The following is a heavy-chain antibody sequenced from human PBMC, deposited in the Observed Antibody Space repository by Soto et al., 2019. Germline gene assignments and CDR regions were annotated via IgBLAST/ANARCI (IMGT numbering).Heavy chain of an antibody. J-gene: IGHJ4*02. CDR2: ISSGSDTI. V-gene: IGHV3-48*02. D-gene: IGHD5-12*01. CDR3: ARVSTTWEDDY. CDR1: GFTFSDYG. Sequence: EVQLVESGGGLVQPGGSLRLSCAASGFTFSDYGVNWVRQAPGTGLEWISYISSGSDTIYYADSVKGRSTISRDDAKNSLFLQMTSLRDEDTAVYYCARVSTTWEDDYWGQGTLVTVSS.